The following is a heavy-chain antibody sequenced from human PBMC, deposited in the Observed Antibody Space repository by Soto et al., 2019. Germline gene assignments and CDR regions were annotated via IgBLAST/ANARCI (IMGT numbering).Heavy chain of an antibody. J-gene: IGHJ4*02. CDR3: AKDLGRLHNHAENYFDY. CDR1: GFTFSSYG. D-gene: IGHD4-4*01. Sequence: GGSLRLSCAASGFTFSSYGMHWVRQAPGKGLEWVAVISYDGSNKYYADSVKGRFTISRDNSKNTLYLQMNSLRAEDTAVYYCAKDLGRLHNHAENYFDYSGQGTLVTVSS. CDR2: ISYDGSNK. V-gene: IGHV3-30*18.